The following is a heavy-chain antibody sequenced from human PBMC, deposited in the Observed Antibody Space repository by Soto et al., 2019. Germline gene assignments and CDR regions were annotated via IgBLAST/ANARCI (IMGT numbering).Heavy chain of an antibody. CDR3: AKDVVVMYDAFDI. V-gene: IGHV3-23*01. D-gene: IGHD3-22*01. CDR2: ISGSGGST. CDR1: GFTFSSYA. J-gene: IGHJ3*02. Sequence: LRLSCAASGFTFSSYAMSWVRQAPGKGLEWVSAISGSGGSTYYADSVKGRFTISRDNSKNTLYLQMNSLRAEDTAVYYCAKDVVVMYDAFDIWGQGTMVTVSS.